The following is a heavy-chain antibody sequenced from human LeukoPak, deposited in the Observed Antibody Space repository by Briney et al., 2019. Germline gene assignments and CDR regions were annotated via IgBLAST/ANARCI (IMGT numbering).Heavy chain of an antibody. CDR2: INPNSCGT. CDR3: ARDKCSSTSCYTPGGDY. Sequence: ASVKVSCEASGYTFTGYYMHWVRQAPGQGLEWMGWINPNSCGTNYAQKFQGRVTMTRDTSISTAYMELSRLRSDDTAVYYCARDKCSSTSCYTPGGDYWGQGTLVTVSS. CDR1: GYTFTGYY. V-gene: IGHV1-2*02. D-gene: IGHD2-2*02. J-gene: IGHJ4*02.